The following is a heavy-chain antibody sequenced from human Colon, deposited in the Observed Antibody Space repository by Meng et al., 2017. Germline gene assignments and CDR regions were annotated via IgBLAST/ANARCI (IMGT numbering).Heavy chain of an antibody. J-gene: IGHJ4*02. D-gene: IGHD3-10*01. CDR3: GDITSDY. Sequence: EVQLVESGGGLVKPGGSLRLACTASGFTFRTSWMEWVRQVPGKGLMWGSVINGAGTRREYADSVTGRFTISRDNAKNILYLQMNGLRVEDTALYYCGDITSDYWGQGTLVTVSS. V-gene: IGHV3-74*01. CDR2: INGAGTRR. CDR1: GFTFRTSW.